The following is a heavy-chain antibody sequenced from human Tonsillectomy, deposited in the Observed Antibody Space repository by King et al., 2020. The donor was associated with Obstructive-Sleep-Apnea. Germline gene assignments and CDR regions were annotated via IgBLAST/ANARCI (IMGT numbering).Heavy chain of an antibody. J-gene: IGHJ4*02. CDR1: GFTFSRDW. D-gene: IGHD4-17*01. V-gene: IGHV3-74*02. CDR2: INRDWSTT. CDR3: AGRTGTQGLDY. Sequence: VQLVQSGGGLVQLGGSLRLSCAASGFTFSRDWMHWLRQAPGTWLVWVSRINRDWSTTTYADSVKGRCTISRDNAKNTLYLQMNSLRAEDTAVYYCAGRTGTQGLDYWGQGTLVTVSS.